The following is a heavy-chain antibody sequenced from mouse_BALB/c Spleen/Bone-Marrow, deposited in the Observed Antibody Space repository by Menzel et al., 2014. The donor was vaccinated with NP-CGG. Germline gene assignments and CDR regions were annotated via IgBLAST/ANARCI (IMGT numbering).Heavy chain of an antibody. CDR1: GFTFSDYG. CDR2: ISNLAYSI. Sequence: DVMLVESGGGLVQPGGSRKLSCAASGFTFSDYGMAWVRQAPGKGPEWVASISNLAYSIYYADTVTGRFTISRENAKNTLYLEMSSLRSEDTAMYYCTRDIDGYYDYAMDYWGQGTSVTVSS. CDR3: TRDIDGYYDYAMDY. D-gene: IGHD2-3*01. J-gene: IGHJ4*01. V-gene: IGHV5-15*02.